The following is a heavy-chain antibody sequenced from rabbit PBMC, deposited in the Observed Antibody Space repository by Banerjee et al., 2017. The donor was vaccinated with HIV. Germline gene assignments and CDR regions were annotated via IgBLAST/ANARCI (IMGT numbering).Heavy chain of an antibody. J-gene: IGHJ4*01. Sequence: QEQLVESGGGLVQPEGSLTLTCTASGFSFSSSYWICWVRQAPGKGLEWIACIYTGSGSTYYASWAKGRFTISRTSSTTVALQMTSLTAADTATYFCARDLAGVTGWNFGLWGPGTLVTV. V-gene: IGHV1S45*01. CDR2: IYTGSGST. CDR3: ARDLAGVTGWNFGL. CDR1: GFSFSSSYW. D-gene: IGHD4-1*01.